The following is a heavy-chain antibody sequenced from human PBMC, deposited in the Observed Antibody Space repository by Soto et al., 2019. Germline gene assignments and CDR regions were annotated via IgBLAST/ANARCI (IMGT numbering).Heavy chain of an antibody. CDR2: IYWNDDK. Sequence: GLDLEWLALIYWNDDKRYSPSLKSRLTITKDTPKNQVVLTMTNMDPVDTATYYCAHTSIAAAPGYYFEYWGQGTLVTVSS. J-gene: IGHJ4*02. D-gene: IGHD6-13*01. CDR3: AHTSIAAAPGYYFEY. V-gene: IGHV2-5*01.